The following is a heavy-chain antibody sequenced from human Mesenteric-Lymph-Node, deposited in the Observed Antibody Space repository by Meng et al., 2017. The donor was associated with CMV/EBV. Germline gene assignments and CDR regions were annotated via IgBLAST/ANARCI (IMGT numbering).Heavy chain of an antibody. Sequence: ASVKVSCKASGGTFSSYAISWVRQAPGQGLEWMGWINPNSGVTKFGQNFQDRIIMTRDTSINTVNMELNSLRSDDTAVYYCARMDNFWSGYSWFDSWGQGTLVTVSS. D-gene: IGHD3-3*01. CDR2: INPNSGVT. V-gene: IGHV1-2*02. CDR1: GGTFSSYA. CDR3: ARMDNFWSGYSWFDS. J-gene: IGHJ5*01.